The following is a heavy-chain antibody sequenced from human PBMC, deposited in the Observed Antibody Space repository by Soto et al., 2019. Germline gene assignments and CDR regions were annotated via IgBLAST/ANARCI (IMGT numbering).Heavy chain of an antibody. CDR3: AKEGHCYDSSGYPYYFDY. CDR1: GFTFSSYA. J-gene: IGHJ4*02. Sequence: GGSLRLSCAASGFTFSSYAMSWVRQAPGKGLEWVSAISGSGGRTYYADSVKGRFTISRDNSKNTLYLQMNSLRAEDTAVYYCAKEGHCYDSSGYPYYFDYWGQGTLVTVSS. V-gene: IGHV3-23*01. D-gene: IGHD3-22*01. CDR2: ISGSGGRT.